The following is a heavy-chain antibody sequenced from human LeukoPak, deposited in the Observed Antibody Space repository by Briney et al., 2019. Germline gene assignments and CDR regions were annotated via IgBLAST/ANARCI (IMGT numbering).Heavy chain of an antibody. D-gene: IGHD3-22*01. CDR3: AKDPYVGGGYHFDS. CDR1: GFTVSSDA. CDR2: ITGSGGDT. Sequence: GGSLRLSCAASGFTVSSDAMNWARQAPGKGLEWVSTITGSGGDTYYADSVKGRFTISRDNSKNTLYLQMNSLRAEDTAIYYCAKDPYVGGGYHFDSWGQGSLVTVSS. V-gene: IGHV3-23*01. J-gene: IGHJ4*02.